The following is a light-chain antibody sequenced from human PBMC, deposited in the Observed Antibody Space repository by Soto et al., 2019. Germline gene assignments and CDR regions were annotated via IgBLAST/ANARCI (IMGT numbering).Light chain of an antibody. J-gene: IGKJ4*01. V-gene: IGKV3-20*01. CDR3: QQYGSSPPLT. CDR1: QSVSSTY. CDR2: GAS. Sequence: EIVLTQSPGTLSLSPGERATLSCRASQSVSSTYLAWYQQKPGQAPRLLMYGASSRASGIPDRFSGSGSGTDFTLTISRLEPEDFAAYYCQQYGSSPPLTFGGGTKVDIK.